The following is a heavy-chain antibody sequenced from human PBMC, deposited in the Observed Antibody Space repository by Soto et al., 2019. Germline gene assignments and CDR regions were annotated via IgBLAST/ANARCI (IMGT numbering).Heavy chain of an antibody. CDR3: ASAAVAGNYFDY. V-gene: IGHV4-59*08. CDR2: IYYSGST. CDR1: GGSISSYY. D-gene: IGHD6-19*01. J-gene: IGHJ4*02. Sequence: SETLSLTCTVSGGSISSYYWSWIRQPPGKGLEWIGYIYYSGSTNYNPSLKSRVTISVGTSKNQFSLKLSSVTAADTAVYYCASAAVAGNYFDYWGQGTLVTVSS.